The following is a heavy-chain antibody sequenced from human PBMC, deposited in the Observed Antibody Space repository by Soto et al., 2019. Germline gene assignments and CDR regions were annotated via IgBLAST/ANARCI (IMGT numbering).Heavy chain of an antibody. J-gene: IGHJ6*02. CDR2: ISWDGGST. CDR1: GLSFYGYT. CDR3: AKALKQNTYYYYGMDV. D-gene: IGHD6-13*01. V-gene: IGHV3-43*01. Sequence: PWGSLRLSRAASGLSFYGYTMHWFRQAPGKGLEWVSLISWDGGSTYYADSVKGRFTISRDNSKNSLYLQMNSLRTEDTALYYCAKALKQNTYYYYGMDVWGQGTTVTVSS.